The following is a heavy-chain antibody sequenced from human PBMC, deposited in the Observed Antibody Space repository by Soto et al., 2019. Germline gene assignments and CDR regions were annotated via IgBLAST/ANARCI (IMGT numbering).Heavy chain of an antibody. J-gene: IGHJ4*02. D-gene: IGHD1-26*01. CDR1: GFTFSNYG. V-gene: IGHV3-30*18. CDR3: AKDRWEFTRYFDF. CDR2: ISKDGNDQ. Sequence: QVQLVESGGGVVQPGTSLTLSCAASGFTFSNYGMHWVRQAPGKGLEWVAVISKDGNDQYYADSVKGRFTVSRDNSKTTMYLQMNSLRAEDTAVYYCAKDRWEFTRYFDFWGQGTLVTVSS.